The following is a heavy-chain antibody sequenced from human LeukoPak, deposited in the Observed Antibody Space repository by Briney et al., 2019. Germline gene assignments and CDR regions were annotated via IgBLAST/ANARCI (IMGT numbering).Heavy chain of an antibody. J-gene: IGHJ4*02. CDR1: GFPFSSYA. D-gene: IGHD2-21*02. CDR3: AKDSAYCGGDCYSVTNFDY. CDR2: ISGSGGST. Sequence: GSLRLSCAASGFPFSSYAMSWVRQAPGKGLEWVSAISGSGGSTYYADSVKGRFTISRDNSKNTLYLQMNSLRAEDTAVYYCAKDSAYCGGDCYSVTNFDYWGQGTLVTVSS. V-gene: IGHV3-23*01.